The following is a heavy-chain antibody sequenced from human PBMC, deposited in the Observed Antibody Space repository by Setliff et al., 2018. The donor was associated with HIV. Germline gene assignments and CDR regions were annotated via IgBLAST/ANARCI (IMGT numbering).Heavy chain of an antibody. CDR2: IFWNDDK. Sequence: SGPTLVNPTQTLTLTCTFSGFSLTTTGVGVGWIRQPPGEALEWLALIFWNDDKRLSPSLRSRISITKDTSKNQVVLTMTNMDPVDTATYYCARIRFPEHSSGMDVWGKGTTVTVSS. J-gene: IGHJ6*04. CDR3: ARIRFPEHSSGMDV. CDR1: GFSLTTTGVG. V-gene: IGHV2-5*01. D-gene: IGHD3-16*01.